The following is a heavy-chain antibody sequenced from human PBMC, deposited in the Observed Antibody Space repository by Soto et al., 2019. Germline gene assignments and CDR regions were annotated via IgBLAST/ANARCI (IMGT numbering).Heavy chain of an antibody. CDR3: ARVSSSDRGWMYYFDF. Sequence: QVQLQESGPGLVKPSETLSLTCTVSSDSIAGENWWSWVRQPPGIGLEWIGEIFHTGGTNYNPSLKGRFTMEVYKSKNQFSLKLISATAADTAVYYCARVSSSDRGWMYYFDFWGQGTLVSVSS. D-gene: IGHD2-2*03. J-gene: IGHJ4*02. CDR1: SDSIAGENW. CDR2: IFHTGGT. V-gene: IGHV4-4*02.